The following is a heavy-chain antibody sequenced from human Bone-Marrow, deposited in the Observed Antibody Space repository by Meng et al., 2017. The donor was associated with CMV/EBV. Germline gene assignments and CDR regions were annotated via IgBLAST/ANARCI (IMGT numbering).Heavy chain of an antibody. CDR2: IDPISGGT. V-gene: IGHV1-2*02. D-gene: IGHD2-2*01. J-gene: IGHJ6*02. Sequence: ASVKVSCKASGYTLTGHYMHWVRQAPGQGLEWMGYIDPISGGTKYAQKFQGRVSMTRDTSINTAYMELSRLRSDDTAVYYCASLPYCSTTSCYLAPDYGMDVWGQGTTVTVSS. CDR3: ASLPYCSTTSCYLAPDYGMDV. CDR1: GYTLTGHY.